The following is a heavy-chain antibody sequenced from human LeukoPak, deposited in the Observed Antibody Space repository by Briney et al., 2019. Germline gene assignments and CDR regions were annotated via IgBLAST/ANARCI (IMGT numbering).Heavy chain of an antibody. Sequence: SVKVSCKASGGTFSSYAISWVRQAPGQGLEWMGRIIPIFGIANYAQKFQGRVTITADKSTSTAYMELSSLRSEDTAVYYCARDLLYSSSSLTFDYWGQGTLVTVSS. J-gene: IGHJ4*02. CDR3: ARDLLYSSSSLTFDY. CDR2: IIPIFGIA. V-gene: IGHV1-69*04. CDR1: GGTFSSYA. D-gene: IGHD6-6*01.